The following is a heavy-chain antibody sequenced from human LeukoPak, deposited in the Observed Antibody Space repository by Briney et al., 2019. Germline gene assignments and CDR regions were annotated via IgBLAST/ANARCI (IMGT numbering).Heavy chain of an antibody. CDR1: GFTFDDYA. CDR2: ISGDGGST. J-gene: IGHJ2*01. V-gene: IGHV3-43*02. CDR3: AKDGYYDFWSGYPDWYFDL. Sequence: PGGSLRLSCAASGFTFDDYAMHWVRQAPGKGLESVSLISGDGGSTYYADSVKGRFTISRDNSKNSLYLQMNSLRTEDIALYYCAKDGYYDFWSGYPDWYFDLWGRGTLVTVSS. D-gene: IGHD3-3*01.